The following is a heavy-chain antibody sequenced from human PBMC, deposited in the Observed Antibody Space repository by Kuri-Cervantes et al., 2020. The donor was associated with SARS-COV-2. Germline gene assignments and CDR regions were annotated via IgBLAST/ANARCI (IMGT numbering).Heavy chain of an antibody. CDR2: PYYSGST. CDR1: GGSFSGYY. D-gene: IGHD1-26*01. V-gene: IGHV4-59*01. J-gene: IGHJ4*02. CDR3: ATGSYYVAYDY. Sequence: SQTLSLTCAVYGGSFSGYYWSWIRQPPGKGLEWIGYPYYSGSTNYNPSLKSRVTISLDTSKNQFSLKLSSVTAADTAVYYCATGSYYVAYDYWGQGTLVTVSS.